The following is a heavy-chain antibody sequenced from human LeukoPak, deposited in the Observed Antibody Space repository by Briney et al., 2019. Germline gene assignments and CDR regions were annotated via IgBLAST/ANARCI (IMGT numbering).Heavy chain of an antibody. D-gene: IGHD6-13*01. J-gene: IGHJ5*02. Sequence: PSETLSLTCTVSGGSISSYYWSWIRQPPGKGLEWIGYIYYTGSTNYNPSLKSRVTMSVDTSKNQFSLKLSSVTAADTAVYYCARAYSSSGPLSWFDPWGQGTLVTVSS. V-gene: IGHV4-59*12. CDR3: ARAYSSSGPLSWFDP. CDR2: IYYTGST. CDR1: GGSISSYY.